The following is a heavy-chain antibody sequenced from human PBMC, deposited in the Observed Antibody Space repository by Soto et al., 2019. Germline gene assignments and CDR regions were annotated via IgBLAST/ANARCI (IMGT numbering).Heavy chain of an antibody. CDR1: GYSFMKYG. CDR2: ISPYSGYT. CDR3: ARSNIVVVPAAHDYFDY. D-gene: IGHD2-2*01. V-gene: IGHV1-18*01. J-gene: IGHJ4*02. Sequence: ASVKVSCKGFGYSFMKYGINWVRQAPGQGLEWVGWISPYSGYTHSAQKFHGRLTLTTDTAASTAYMELRSLRSDDTAVYYCARSNIVVVPAAHDYFDYWGQGTLVTVSS.